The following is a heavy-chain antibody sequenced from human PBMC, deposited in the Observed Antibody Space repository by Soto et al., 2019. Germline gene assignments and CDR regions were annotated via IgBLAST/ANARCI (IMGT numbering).Heavy chain of an antibody. CDR2: ISYDGSNK. J-gene: IGHJ4*02. D-gene: IGHD6-13*01. CDR3: ARAMYSSSWLFDY. V-gene: IGHV3-30-3*01. CDR1: GFTFSSYA. Sequence: PGGSLRLSCAASGFTFSSYAMHWVRQAAGKGLEWVAVISYDGSNKYYADSVKGRFTISRDSSKNTLYLQMNSLSTEDTAVYYCARAMYSSSWLFDYWGQGTLVTVSS.